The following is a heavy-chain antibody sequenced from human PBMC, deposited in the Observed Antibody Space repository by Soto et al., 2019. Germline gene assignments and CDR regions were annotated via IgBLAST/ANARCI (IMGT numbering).Heavy chain of an antibody. V-gene: IGHV3-23*01. J-gene: IGHJ4*02. CDR1: GFTFSSYP. Sequence: GGSLRLSYAASGFTFSSYPMSSVRQAPGKGLKWISAISGSGGSTYYADSVKGRFTISRDNSKNTLYLQMNSLRAEDTAVYYCAKGYYDILTGSIGYFDYWGQGTLVTVSS. CDR2: ISGSGGST. D-gene: IGHD3-9*01. CDR3: AKGYYDILTGSIGYFDY.